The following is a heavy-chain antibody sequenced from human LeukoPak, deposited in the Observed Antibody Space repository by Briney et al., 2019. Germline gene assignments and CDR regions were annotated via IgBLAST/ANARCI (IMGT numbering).Heavy chain of an antibody. J-gene: IGHJ4*02. CDR1: GGSITGYY. V-gene: IGHV4-59*08. CDR2: IYYSGST. CDR3: ARQGGVATSFDY. D-gene: IGHD5-12*01. Sequence: PSATLSLTCTVSGGSITGYYWNWIRQPPGKGLEWIGYIYYSGSTTYNPSLKSRVTISVETSENQFSLKLNSVTAADTAVYYCARQGGVATSFDYWGQGTLVTVSS.